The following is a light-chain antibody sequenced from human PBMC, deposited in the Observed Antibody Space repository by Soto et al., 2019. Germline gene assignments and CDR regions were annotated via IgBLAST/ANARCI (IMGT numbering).Light chain of an antibody. V-gene: IGLV1-47*01. Sequence: QYVLTQPPSASGTPGQRVTISCSGNSSNIGSNSGDWYQHLPGTAPKLLIYRNNQRPSGVPDRFSGSKSGTSVSLVISGLRSEDEADYHCAAWDDSLRGVVFGGGTQLTVL. CDR2: RNN. CDR1: SSNIGSNS. J-gene: IGLJ2*01. CDR3: AAWDDSLRGVV.